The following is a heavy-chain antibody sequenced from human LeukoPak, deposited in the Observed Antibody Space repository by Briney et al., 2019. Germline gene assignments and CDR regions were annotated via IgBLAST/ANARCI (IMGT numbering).Heavy chain of an antibody. Sequence: GGSLRLSCAASGFTFSSYSMNWVRQAPGKGLEWVSSISSSSSYIYYADSVKGRFTISRDNAKNSLYLQMNSLRAEDTAVYYCGRGGDSSSLGGYYYYYMDVWGKGTTVTISS. CDR1: GFTFSSYS. D-gene: IGHD6-13*01. V-gene: IGHV3-21*01. CDR2: ISSSSSYI. CDR3: GRGGDSSSLGGYYYYYMDV. J-gene: IGHJ6*03.